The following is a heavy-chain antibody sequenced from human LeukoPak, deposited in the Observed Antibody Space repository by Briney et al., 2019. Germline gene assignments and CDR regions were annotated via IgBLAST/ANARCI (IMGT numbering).Heavy chain of an antibody. V-gene: IGHV4-38-2*02. CDR3: ARDKDLPPPPGIGAGPRLTWFDP. Sequence: PSDTLFLTCTVSGDSISSGFFWGWIRQSPGKGLEWIGSVYRTGNTYYEASLKSRVTISVDTSRNQFSLVLRSVTAADTAMCYCARDKDLPPPPGIGAGPRLTWFDPWGQGTRVTVSS. CDR2: VYRTGNT. J-gene: IGHJ5*02. CDR1: GDSISSGFF. D-gene: IGHD6-13*01.